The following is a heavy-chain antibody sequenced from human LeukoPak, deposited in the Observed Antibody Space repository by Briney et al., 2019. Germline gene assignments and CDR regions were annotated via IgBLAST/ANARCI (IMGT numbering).Heavy chain of an antibody. D-gene: IGHD4-17*01. Sequence: PGGSLRLSCAASGFTFDDYAMHWVRQAPGKGLEWVAVISYDGSNKYYADSVKGRFTISRDNSKNTLYLQMNSLRAEDTAVYYCAKGDYGDYTVPFDYWGQGTLVTVSS. V-gene: IGHV3-30*18. J-gene: IGHJ4*02. CDR2: ISYDGSNK. CDR1: GFTFDDYA. CDR3: AKGDYGDYTVPFDY.